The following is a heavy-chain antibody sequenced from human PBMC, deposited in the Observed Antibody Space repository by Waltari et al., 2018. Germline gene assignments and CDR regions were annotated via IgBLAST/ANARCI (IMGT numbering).Heavy chain of an antibody. CDR2: MSYDGISK. D-gene: IGHD2-15*01. CDR1: GMTFSIWI. V-gene: IGHV3-30*01. Sequence: QVQLVESGGGVVQPGRSRRLSCAASGMTFSIWIIHWARQAPGMGLEWVEAMSYDGISKYYADSVKSRFTLAGDDSKNTVYLQINSLRAEDTAVYYCAREGGTSGYSGYFDYWGQGTLVTVSS. CDR3: AREGGTSGYSGYFDY. J-gene: IGHJ4*02.